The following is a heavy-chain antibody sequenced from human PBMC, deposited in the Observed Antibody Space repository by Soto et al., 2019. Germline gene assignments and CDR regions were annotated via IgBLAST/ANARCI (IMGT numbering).Heavy chain of an antibody. CDR1: GGSFSGYY. D-gene: IGHD6-6*01. J-gene: IGHJ5*02. V-gene: IGHV4-34*01. CDR2: INHSGST. CDR3: ARAGRIAARRGWFDP. Sequence: SETLSLTCAVYGGSFSGYYWSWIRQPPGKGLEWIGEINHSGSTNYNPSLKSRVTISVDTSKNQFSLKLSSVTAADTAVYYCARAGRIAARRGWFDPWGQGTLVTVSS.